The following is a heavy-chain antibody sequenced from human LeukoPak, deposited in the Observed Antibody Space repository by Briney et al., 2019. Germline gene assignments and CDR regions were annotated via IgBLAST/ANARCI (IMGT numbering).Heavy chain of an antibody. Sequence: PSETLSLTCTVSGGSITSYYWSWIRQPAGKGLEWIGRIYPSGSTNYNPSLKSRITMSVDTSKNQFSLRLSSVTAADTAVYYCARERNGYYCNINYYYYGMDVWGQGTTVTVSS. CDR3: ARERNGYYCNINYYYYGMDV. J-gene: IGHJ6*02. CDR1: GGSITSYY. D-gene: IGHD3-22*01. CDR2: IYPSGST. V-gene: IGHV4-4*07.